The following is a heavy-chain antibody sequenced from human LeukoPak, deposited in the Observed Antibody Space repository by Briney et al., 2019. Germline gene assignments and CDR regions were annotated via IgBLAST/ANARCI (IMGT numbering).Heavy chain of an antibody. D-gene: IGHD2-2*01. Sequence: PGGSLRLSCAASGFAFSSYAMSWVRQAPGKGLEWVSAISGSGGSTYYADSAKGRFTISRGNSKNTLYLQMNSLRAEDTAVYYCAKRYCSSTSCRIGGVTAQDYWGQGTLVTVSS. CDR3: AKRYCSSTSCRIGGVTAQDY. V-gene: IGHV3-23*01. CDR1: GFAFSSYA. J-gene: IGHJ4*02. CDR2: ISGSGGST.